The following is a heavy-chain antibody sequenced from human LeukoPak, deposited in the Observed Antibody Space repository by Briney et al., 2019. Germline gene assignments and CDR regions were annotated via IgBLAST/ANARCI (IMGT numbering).Heavy chain of an antibody. V-gene: IGHV4-4*02. CDR1: GGSISSTNW. D-gene: IGHD4-17*01. CDR2: INHSGST. J-gene: IGHJ4*02. Sequence: PSGTLSLTCAVSGGSISSTNWWSCVRQPPGRGLEWIGEINHSGSTNYNPSLKSRVTISVDTSKNQFSLKLSSVTAADTAVYYCARGKYGDPMRGWGQGTLVTVSS. CDR3: ARGKYGDPMRG.